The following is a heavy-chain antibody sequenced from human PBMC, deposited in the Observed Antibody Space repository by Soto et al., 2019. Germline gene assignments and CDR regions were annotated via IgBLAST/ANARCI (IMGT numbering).Heavy chain of an antibody. J-gene: IGHJ4*02. Sequence: QVQLVQSGAEVKKPGSSVKVSCKASGGTFSSYAISWVRQAPGQGLEWMGGIIPIFGTANYAQKFQGRVTMTADESTSTAYMELSSRRSEDTAVYYCASRYYYDSSGYYSDAYGFDYWGQGTLVTVSS. D-gene: IGHD3-22*01. CDR3: ASRYYYDSSGYYSDAYGFDY. CDR1: GGTFSSYA. CDR2: IIPIFGTA. V-gene: IGHV1-69*01.